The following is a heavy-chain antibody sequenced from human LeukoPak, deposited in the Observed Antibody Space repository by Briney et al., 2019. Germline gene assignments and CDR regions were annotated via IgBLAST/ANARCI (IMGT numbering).Heavy chain of an antibody. J-gene: IGHJ4*02. CDR2: IYHSGST. CDR1: GGSISSSNW. CDR3: ARNDYGDHPCY. V-gene: IGHV4-4*02. D-gene: IGHD4-17*01. Sequence: SGTLSLTCAVSGGSISSSNWWSWVRQPPGKGVEWIGGIYHSGSTNYNPSLKSRVTISVDKSKNQFSLKLSSVTAADTAVYYCARNDYGDHPCYWGQGPMVTVSS.